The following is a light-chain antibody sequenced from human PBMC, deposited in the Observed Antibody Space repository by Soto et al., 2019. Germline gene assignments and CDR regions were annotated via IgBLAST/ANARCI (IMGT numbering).Light chain of an antibody. V-gene: IGLV1-51*01. Sequence: TQPPSVSAAPGQKVTISCSGSSSNIGNNYVSWYQQLPGTAPKLLIYDNNKRPSGIPDRFSGSKSGTSATLGITGLQTGDEADYYCGTWYSSLSAYVFGTGTQVTV. CDR1: SSNIGNNY. CDR2: DNN. CDR3: GTWYSSLSAYV. J-gene: IGLJ1*01.